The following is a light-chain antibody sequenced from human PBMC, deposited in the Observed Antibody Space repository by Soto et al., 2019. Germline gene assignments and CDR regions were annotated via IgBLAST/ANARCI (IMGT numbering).Light chain of an antibody. Sequence: MTQSPAPFSAFSGERATLSCRASQGIKHHLGWYQQKPGTPPKALIYGASNLQSGVPTRFNGSGSGTEFTLAISSLQSEDFATYYCLQDYNYPYTFGQGTTV. CDR1: QGIKHH. V-gene: IGKV1-6*01. CDR3: LQDYNYPYT. CDR2: GAS. J-gene: IGKJ2*01.